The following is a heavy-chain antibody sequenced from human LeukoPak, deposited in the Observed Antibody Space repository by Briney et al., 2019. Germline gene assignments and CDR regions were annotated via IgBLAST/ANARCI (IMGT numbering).Heavy chain of an antibody. D-gene: IGHD1-26*01. CDR1: GYTFTSHD. V-gene: IGHV1-8*03. CDR2: MNPNSGNT. Sequence: ASVKVSCKASGYTFTSHDINWVRQATGQELEWMGWMNPNSGNTGSAQKFQGRVTTTRNTSISTAYMELSSLRSEDTAIYYCARGRGSGSNYRRLDYWGQGSLVTVSS. CDR3: ARGRGSGSNYRRLDY. J-gene: IGHJ4*02.